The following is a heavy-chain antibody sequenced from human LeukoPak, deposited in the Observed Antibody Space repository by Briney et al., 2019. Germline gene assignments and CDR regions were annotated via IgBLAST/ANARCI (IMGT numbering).Heavy chain of an antibody. J-gene: IGHJ4*03. Sequence: ASVKVSCKASGGTFSSYAISWVRQAPGQGLEWMGGIVPIFGTTNYAQKFQGRVTISTDESTSTAYMDLSSLRSEDTAIYYCARGLRDTYCSGGSCYSDYWGQGTLVTVSS. CDR1: GGTFSSYA. V-gene: IGHV1-69*05. CDR2: IVPIFGTT. CDR3: ARGLRDTYCSGGSCYSDY. D-gene: IGHD2-15*01.